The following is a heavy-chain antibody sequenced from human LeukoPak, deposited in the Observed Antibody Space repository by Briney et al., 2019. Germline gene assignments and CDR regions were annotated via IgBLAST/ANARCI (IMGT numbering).Heavy chain of an antibody. Sequence: ASVKVSCKASGYTFTGYYMHWVRQAPGQGLEWMGWISAYNGNTYYAQKFQGRVTVTTDTSTSTAYMDLRSLRSDDTAVYYCARTNLDCKNGVCYDYWGQGTPVTVSS. J-gene: IGHJ4*02. V-gene: IGHV1-18*04. CDR2: ISAYNGNT. D-gene: IGHD2-8*01. CDR3: ARTNLDCKNGVCYDY. CDR1: GYTFTGYY.